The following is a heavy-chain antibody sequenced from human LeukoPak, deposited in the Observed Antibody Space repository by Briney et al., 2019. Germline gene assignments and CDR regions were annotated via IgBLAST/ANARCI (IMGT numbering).Heavy chain of an antibody. CDR2: IIPIFGTA. CDR1: GGTFSSYA. D-gene: IGHD6-19*01. V-gene: IGHV1-69*05. Sequence: GASVKVSCKASGGTFSSYAISWVRQAPGQGVEWMGGIIPIFGTANYAQKFQGRVTITTDESTSTAYMELSSLRSEDTAVYYCARVLYSSGWYFDYWGQGTLVTVSS. J-gene: IGHJ4*02. CDR3: ARVLYSSGWYFDY.